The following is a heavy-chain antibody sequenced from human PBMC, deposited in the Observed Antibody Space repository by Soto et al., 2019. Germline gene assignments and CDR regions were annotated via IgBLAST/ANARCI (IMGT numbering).Heavy chain of an antibody. CDR2: IYYSGST. CDR3: ASYRISRAPDYGDYVERYYYYYMDV. D-gene: IGHD4-17*01. V-gene: IGHV4-59*01. CDR1: GGSISSYY. Sequence: PSETLSLTCTVSGGSISSYYWSWIRQPPGKGLEWIGYIYYSGSTNYNPSLKSRVTISVDTSKNQFSLKLSSVTAADTAVYYCASYRISRAPDYGDYVERYYYYYMDVWGKGTTVTVSS. J-gene: IGHJ6*03.